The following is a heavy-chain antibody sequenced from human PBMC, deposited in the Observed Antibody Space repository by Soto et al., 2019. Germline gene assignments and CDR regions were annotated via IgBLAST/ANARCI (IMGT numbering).Heavy chain of an antibody. CDR2: INSGGSTT. CDR3: VRGASGYYYVDS. CDR1: GFTFSSHW. J-gene: IGHJ4*01. V-gene: IGHV3-74*01. Sequence: EVQLVESGGGLVQPGGYLRLSCAASGFTFSSHWIPWVRQAPGKGLVWASRINSGGSTTDYADSVKGRFTISRDNAKDTLYLQMNGLRGEDTAVYHCVRGASGYYYVDSWGQGTLATVSS. D-gene: IGHD5-18*01.